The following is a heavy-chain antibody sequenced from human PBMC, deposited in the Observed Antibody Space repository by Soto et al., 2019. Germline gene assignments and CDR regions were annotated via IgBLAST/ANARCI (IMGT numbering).Heavy chain of an antibody. J-gene: IGHJ4*02. D-gene: IGHD3-16*01. Sequence: GGSLRLSCAASGFTFRTYAMSWVRQAPGKGLEWVSGISGSDGSTDYADSVKGRFTISRDNSKNTLCLQMNSLRAEDTAVYYCAKAHAVTYTRNRYFDYWGQGTLVTVSS. CDR1: GFTFRTYA. CDR3: AKAHAVTYTRNRYFDY. CDR2: ISGSDGST. V-gene: IGHV3-23*01.